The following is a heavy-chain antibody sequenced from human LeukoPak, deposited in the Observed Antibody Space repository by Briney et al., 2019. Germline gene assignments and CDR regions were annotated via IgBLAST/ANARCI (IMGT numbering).Heavy chain of an antibody. V-gene: IGHV3-30-3*01. J-gene: IGHJ4*02. CDR2: ISYDGSNK. D-gene: IGHD3-22*01. CDR3: ASDYYDSSGYSEPYDY. Sequence: GRSLRLSCAASGFTFSSYAMHWVRQAPGKGLEWVAVISYDGSNKYYADSVKGRFTISRDNSKNTLYLQMNSLRAEDTAVYYCASDYYDSSGYSEPYDYWGQGTLVPVSS. CDR1: GFTFSSYA.